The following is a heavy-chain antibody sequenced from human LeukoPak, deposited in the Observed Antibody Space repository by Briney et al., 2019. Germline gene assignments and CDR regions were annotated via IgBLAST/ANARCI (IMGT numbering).Heavy chain of an antibody. CDR2: IYYSGST. D-gene: IGHD3-16*02. Sequence: SETLSLTCTVSGGSISSYYWSWVRQPPGKGLEWIGYIYYSGSTNYNPSLKSRVTISVDTSKNKFSLKLSSVTAADTAVYYCARGGSYDYVWGSYRFDAFDIWGQGTMVTVSS. V-gene: IGHV4-59*01. CDR3: ARGGSYDYVWGSYRFDAFDI. J-gene: IGHJ3*02. CDR1: GGSISSYY.